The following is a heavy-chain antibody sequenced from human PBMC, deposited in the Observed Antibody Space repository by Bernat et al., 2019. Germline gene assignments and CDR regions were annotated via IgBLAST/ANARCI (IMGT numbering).Heavy chain of an antibody. CDR1: GFTFSSYA. CDR3: AKQEGGVWDPFDY. V-gene: IGHV3-23*04. J-gene: IGHJ4*02. Sequence: EVQLVESGGGLVQPGGSLRLSCAASGFTFSSYAMSWVRQAPGKGLEWVSAISGSGGSTYYADSVKGRFTISRDNAKNTLYLQMNSLRAEDTAVDYCAKQEGGVWDPFDYWGQGTLVTVSS. CDR2: ISGSGGST. D-gene: IGHD2-8*01.